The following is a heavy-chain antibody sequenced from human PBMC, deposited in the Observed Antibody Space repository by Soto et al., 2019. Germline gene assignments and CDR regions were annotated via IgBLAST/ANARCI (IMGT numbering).Heavy chain of an antibody. CDR2: IYPGDSDT. J-gene: IGHJ6*02. Sequence: PGESLKISCKGSGYSFTSYWIGWVRQMPGKGLEWMGIIYPGDSDTRYSPSFQGQVTISADKSISTAYLKWSSLKASDTTMYYYARNYDFWSGYRTYYYGMDVWGQGTTVTVSS. CDR1: GYSFTSYW. CDR3: ARNYDFWSGYRTYYYGMDV. V-gene: IGHV5-51*01. D-gene: IGHD3-3*01.